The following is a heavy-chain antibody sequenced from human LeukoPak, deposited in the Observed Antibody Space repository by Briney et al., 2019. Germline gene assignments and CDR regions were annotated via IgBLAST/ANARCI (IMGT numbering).Heavy chain of an antibody. CDR3: ARGGNYWPQWWFDP. Sequence: SETLSLTCNVSGGSIRGYYWSWIRQPPGKGLEWIGYIYSSGSTNYNPSLKSRVTMSVDTSKNQFSLELNSVTPADTAVYYCARGGNYWPQWWFDPWGRGTLVSVSS. J-gene: IGHJ5*02. V-gene: IGHV4-59*01. D-gene: IGHD1-26*01. CDR1: GGSIRGYY. CDR2: IYSSGST.